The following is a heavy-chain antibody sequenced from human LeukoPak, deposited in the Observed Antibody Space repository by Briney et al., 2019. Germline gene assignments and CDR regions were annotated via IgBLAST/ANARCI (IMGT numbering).Heavy chain of an antibody. Sequence: GGSLRLSCAASGFTFSDYYMSWIRQAPGKGLEWVSYISSSGSTIYYADSVKGRFTISRDNAKNSLYLQMNSLRAEDTAVYYCARVSGIYSYGFVDYYMDAWGKGTTVTISS. CDR1: GFTFSDYY. CDR3: ARVSGIYSYGFVDYYMDA. D-gene: IGHD5-18*01. V-gene: IGHV3-11*01. J-gene: IGHJ6*03. CDR2: ISSSGSTI.